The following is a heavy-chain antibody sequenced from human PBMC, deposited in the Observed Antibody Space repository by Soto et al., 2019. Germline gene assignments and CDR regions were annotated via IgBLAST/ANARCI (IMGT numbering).Heavy chain of an antibody. CDR3: ARDCNRFFEKGGMDV. D-gene: IGHD3-3*01. CDR1: GGSISSGGYY. CDR2: IYYSGST. Sequence: QVQLQESGPGLVKPSQTLSLTCTVSGGSISSGGYYWSWIRQHPGKGLEWIGYIYYSGSTYYNPSLKSRVTISVDTSKNQFSLKLNSVTASDTAVYYCARDCNRFFEKGGMDVWGQGTTVTVSS. V-gene: IGHV4-31*03. J-gene: IGHJ6*02.